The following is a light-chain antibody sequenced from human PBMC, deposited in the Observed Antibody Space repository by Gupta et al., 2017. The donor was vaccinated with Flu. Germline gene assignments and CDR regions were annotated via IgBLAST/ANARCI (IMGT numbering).Light chain of an antibody. CDR1: QSISSW. CDR2: KAS. Sequence: DIQMTQSPSTLSASVGDRVTITCRASQSISSWLAWYQQKPGKAPKLLIYKASSLQSGVPSRFSGSGSGTEFTLTISSLQPDDFATYYCQHYAGYSRTFGQGTKVEIE. J-gene: IGKJ1*01. CDR3: QHYAGYSRT. V-gene: IGKV1-5*03.